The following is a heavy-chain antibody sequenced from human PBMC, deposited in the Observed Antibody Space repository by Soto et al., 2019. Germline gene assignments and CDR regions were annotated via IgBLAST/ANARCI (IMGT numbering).Heavy chain of an antibody. CDR1: GYTFTSYD. V-gene: IGHV1-8*01. CDR2: MNPNSGNT. D-gene: IGHD4-17*01. CDR3: AREAGAHYYFDY. Sequence: GASVKVSCKASGYTFTSYDINWVRQATGQGLEWMGWMNPNSGNTGYAQKFQGRVTMTRNTSISTAYMELSSLRSEDTAVYYCAREAGAHYYFDYWGQGTLVTVSS. J-gene: IGHJ4*02.